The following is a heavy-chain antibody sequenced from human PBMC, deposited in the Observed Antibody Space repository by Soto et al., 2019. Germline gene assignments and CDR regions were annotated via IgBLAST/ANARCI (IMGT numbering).Heavy chain of an antibody. CDR2: ISYDGSNK. Sequence: GGSLRLSCAASGFAFSDFYMSWTRQALGKGVEWVAVISYDGSNKYYADSVKGRFTISRDNSKNTLYLQMNSLRAEDTAVYYCAAARSGNYYYYGMDVWGQGTTVTVSS. D-gene: IGHD1-26*01. CDR3: AAARSGNYYYYGMDV. CDR1: GFAFSDFY. V-gene: IGHV3-30*03. J-gene: IGHJ6*02.